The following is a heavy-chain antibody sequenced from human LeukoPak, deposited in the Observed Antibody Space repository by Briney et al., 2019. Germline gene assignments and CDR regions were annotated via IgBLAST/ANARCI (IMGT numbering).Heavy chain of an antibody. J-gene: IGHJ4*02. CDR2: IIPIFGTS. Sequence: ASVKVSCKASGGTFSSCAISWVRQAPGQGLEWMGGIIPIFGTSNYAQKFQGRVTITADESTSTAYMELSSLRSEDTAVYYCARYYSGWYYFDYWGQGTLVTVSS. V-gene: IGHV1-69*13. D-gene: IGHD6-19*01. CDR3: ARYYSGWYYFDY. CDR1: GGTFSSCA.